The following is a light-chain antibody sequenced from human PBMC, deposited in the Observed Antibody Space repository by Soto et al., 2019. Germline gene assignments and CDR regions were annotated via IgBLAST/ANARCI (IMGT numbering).Light chain of an antibody. CDR3: SSYTSSITLYL. CDR1: SSDVGGYNY. V-gene: IGLV2-14*01. J-gene: IGLJ1*01. Sequence: QSVRTQPASVSGSPGQSITISCTGTSSDVGGYNYVSWYQQHPGKAPKLMIYDVSNRPSGVSNRFSGSKSGNTASLTISGLQAEYEADYYCSSYTSSITLYLSGNGTKVTVL. CDR2: DVS.